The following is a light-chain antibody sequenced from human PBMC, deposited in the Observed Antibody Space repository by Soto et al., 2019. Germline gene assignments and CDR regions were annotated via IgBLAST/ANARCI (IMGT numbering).Light chain of an antibody. Sequence: DTQMTQSPSSLSASVGDRISITCRASQTVSTYLNWYQRKPGKAPTLLISATSTLQSGVPSRFSGSGSGTEFTLTITSLQPEDFATYYCQQTYTTPRTFGQGTKV. CDR2: ATS. V-gene: IGKV1-39*01. CDR3: QQTYTTPRT. J-gene: IGKJ1*01. CDR1: QTVSTY.